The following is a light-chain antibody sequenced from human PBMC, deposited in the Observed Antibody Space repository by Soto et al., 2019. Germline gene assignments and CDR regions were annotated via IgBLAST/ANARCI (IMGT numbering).Light chain of an antibody. J-gene: IGKJ1*01. V-gene: IGKV2-28*01. Sequence: PASISCRSSQRLLHSNGYNYLDWYLQKPGQSPQVLIYLGSNRASGVPDSFSASGSGTNSTLNSRRMEAEQLLVYISIHAQQILACGQGTKVDIK. CDR1: QRLLHSNGYNY. CDR2: LGS. CDR3: IHAQQILA.